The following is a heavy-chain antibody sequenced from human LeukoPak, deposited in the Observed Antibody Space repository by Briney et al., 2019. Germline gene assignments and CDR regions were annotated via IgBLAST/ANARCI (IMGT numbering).Heavy chain of an antibody. J-gene: IGHJ4*02. CDR3: AREQQLPRGDFDY. D-gene: IGHD6-13*01. CDR1: GYTFTTYN. V-gene: IGHV1-18*04. CDR2: ISVHNGKT. Sequence: ASVKVSCKASGYTFTTYNINWVRQAPGQGLEGMGWISVHNGKTNYAQKVQGRVTMTTDTSTTTAYMELRSLRFDDTAVYYCAREQQLPRGDFDYWGQGTLLTVSS.